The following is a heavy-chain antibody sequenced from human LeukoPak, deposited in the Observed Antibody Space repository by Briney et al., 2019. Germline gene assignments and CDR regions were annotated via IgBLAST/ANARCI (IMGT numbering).Heavy chain of an antibody. CDR3: TTEPILLWFGELAYGMDV. Sequence: GGSLRLSCAASGFTFSNTWMNWVRQAPGKGLEWVGRIKRIIDGGTTDYAAPVKGRFTISRDDSKNTLYLQMNSLKTEDTAVYYCTTEPILLWFGELAYGMDVWGQGTTVTVPS. D-gene: IGHD3-10*01. V-gene: IGHV3-15*01. CDR2: IKRIIDGGTT. J-gene: IGHJ6*02. CDR1: GFTFSNTW.